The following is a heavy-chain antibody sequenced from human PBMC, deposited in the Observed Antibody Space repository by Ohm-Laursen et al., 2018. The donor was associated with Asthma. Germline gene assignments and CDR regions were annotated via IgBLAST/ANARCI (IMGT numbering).Heavy chain of an antibody. CDR3: AKMPTGRIVPELNYFDY. Sequence: SLRLSCTASGFSVSRHFMNWIRQGPEKGLEWVSDIYPGGATFYADSAKGRFTISRDNSKSTLFLQMNSLRAEDTAVYYCAKMPTGRIVPELNYFDYWGQGTLVTVSS. D-gene: IGHD3-16*02. J-gene: IGHJ4*02. CDR1: GFSVSRHF. V-gene: IGHV3-53*01. CDR2: IYPGGAT.